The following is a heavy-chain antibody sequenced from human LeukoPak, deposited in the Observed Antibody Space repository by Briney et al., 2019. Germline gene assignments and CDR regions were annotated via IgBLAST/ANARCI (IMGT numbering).Heavy chain of an antibody. Sequence: PGGSLRLSCAASGFTFSTYTMNWVRQAPGKGLEWVSSISSSSYIYYADSVKGRFTLSRDNAKNPLNLQMNSLRAEDTAVYYCARDQKALRLLEWLQPSHSDYWGQGTLVTVSS. CDR3: ARDQKALRLLEWLQPSHSDY. V-gene: IGHV3-21*01. J-gene: IGHJ4*02. D-gene: IGHD3-3*01. CDR2: ISSSSYI. CDR1: GFTFSTYT.